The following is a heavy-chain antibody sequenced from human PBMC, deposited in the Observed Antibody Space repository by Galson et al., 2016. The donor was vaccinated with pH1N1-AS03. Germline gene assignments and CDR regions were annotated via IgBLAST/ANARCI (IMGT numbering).Heavy chain of an antibody. CDR1: GYIFTGFY. Sequence: VKVSCQASGYIFTGFYVHWVRQAPGQGLEWMGWINPNNGVTNYAQKFQAWVTMTGDTSISTAYMELYGLKSDDTAVYYCARDPRGPCSSATCATTYYFGMDVWGQGTTVIVSS. D-gene: IGHD1-26*01. CDR2: INPNNGVT. CDR3: ARDPRGPCSSATCATTYYFGMDV. V-gene: IGHV1-2*04. J-gene: IGHJ6*02.